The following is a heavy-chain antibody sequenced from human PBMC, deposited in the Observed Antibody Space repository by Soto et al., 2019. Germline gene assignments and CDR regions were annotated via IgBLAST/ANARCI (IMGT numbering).Heavy chain of an antibody. Sequence: SETLSLTCTVSGGSISSSSYYWGWIRQPPGKGLEWIGSIYYSGSTYYNPSLKNRVTISVDTSKNQFSLKLSSVTAADTAVYYCARSRGGYFDYWGQGTLVTVSS. V-gene: IGHV4-39*07. CDR2: IYYSGST. D-gene: IGHD3-16*01. CDR3: ARSRGGYFDY. J-gene: IGHJ4*02. CDR1: GGSISSSSYY.